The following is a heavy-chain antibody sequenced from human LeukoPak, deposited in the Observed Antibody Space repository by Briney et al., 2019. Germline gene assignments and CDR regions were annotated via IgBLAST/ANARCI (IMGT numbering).Heavy chain of an antibody. CDR1: GFTFSSYS. CDR2: ISSSSSYI. Sequence: GGSLRLSCAASGFTFSSYSMNWVRQAPGKGLEWVSSISSSSSYIYYADSVKGRFTISRDNAKNSLYLQMNSLRAEDTAVYYCARDYAVAAVGKIPFDYWGQGTLVTVSS. CDR3: ARDYAVAAVGKIPFDY. D-gene: IGHD6-13*01. J-gene: IGHJ4*02. V-gene: IGHV3-21*01.